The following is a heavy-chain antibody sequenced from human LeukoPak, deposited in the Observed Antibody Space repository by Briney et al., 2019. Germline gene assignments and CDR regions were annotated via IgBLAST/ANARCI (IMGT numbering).Heavy chain of an antibody. CDR3: AKGPSSSPYYYYMDV. J-gene: IGHJ6*03. Sequence: PGGSLRLSCAASGFTFSSYGMHWVRQAPGKGLEWVAFIRYDGSNKYYADSVKGRFTISRDNSKNTLYLLMNSLRAEDTAVYYCAKGPSSSPYYYYMDVWGKGTTVTVSS. CDR2: IRYDGSNK. V-gene: IGHV3-30*02. CDR1: GFTFSSYG. D-gene: IGHD6-13*01.